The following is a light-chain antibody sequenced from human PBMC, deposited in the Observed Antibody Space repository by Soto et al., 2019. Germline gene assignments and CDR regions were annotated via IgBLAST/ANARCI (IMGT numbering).Light chain of an antibody. CDR1: SSDIGASNY. J-gene: IGLJ3*02. CDR2: DVN. Sequence: QSALTQPASASGSPGQSITISCTGTSSDIGASNYVSWYQQQPDKAPKLIIYDVNYRPSGISSRFSGSKSANTASLTISGLQAEDEAEYFCSSYALFGGGTKLTVL. CDR3: SSYAL. V-gene: IGLV2-14*03.